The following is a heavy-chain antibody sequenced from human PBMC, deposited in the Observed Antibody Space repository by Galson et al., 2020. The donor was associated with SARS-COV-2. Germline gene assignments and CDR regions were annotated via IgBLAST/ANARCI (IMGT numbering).Heavy chain of an antibody. CDR1: GGSISSGDYY. V-gene: IGHV4-31*11. D-gene: IGHD6-13*01. Sequence: SETLSLTCAVSGGSISSGDYYWSWIRQHPGKGLEWIGYIYYSGSTYYNPSLKSRVTISVDTSKNQFSLKLSSVTAADTAVYYCARTRGTGPIAAAGIGGGSFDPWGQGTLVTVSS. J-gene: IGHJ5*02. CDR3: ARTRGTGPIAAAGIGGGSFDP. CDR2: IYYSGST.